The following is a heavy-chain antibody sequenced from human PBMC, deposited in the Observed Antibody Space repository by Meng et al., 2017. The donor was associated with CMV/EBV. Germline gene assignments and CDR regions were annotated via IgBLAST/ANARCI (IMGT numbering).Heavy chain of an antibody. J-gene: IGHJ4*02. Sequence: QGQLRGGGAGLLKLSETLSLPCAVYGGSFSGYYWSWLRQPPGKGLEWIGEINHSGSTNYNPSLKSRVTISVDTSKNQFSLKLSSVTAADTAVYYCARGRGVGDYVWGSYRSRGVYFDYWGQGTLVTVSS. CDR3: ARGRGVGDYVWGSYRSRGVYFDY. D-gene: IGHD3-16*02. CDR2: INHSGST. CDR1: GGSFSGYY. V-gene: IGHV4-34*01.